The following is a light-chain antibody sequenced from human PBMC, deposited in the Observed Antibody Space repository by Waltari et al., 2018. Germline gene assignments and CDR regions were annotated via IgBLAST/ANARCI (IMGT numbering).Light chain of an antibody. CDR2: RVS. J-gene: IGKJ2*01. CDR3: MQGTHWPYT. CDR1: QSLVHSDGNTH. Sequence: DVVMTQSPLSLPVTLGQAASISCKSSQSLVHSDGNTHLNWFQQRPGQSPRRLIYRVSKRESGVPDRFSGSGSGTDFTLKISRVEAEDVGVYYCMQGTHWPYTFGQGTKLDIK. V-gene: IGKV2-30*02.